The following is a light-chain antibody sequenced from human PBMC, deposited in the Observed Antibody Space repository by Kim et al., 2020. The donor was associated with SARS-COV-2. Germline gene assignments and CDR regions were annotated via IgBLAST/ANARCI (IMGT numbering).Light chain of an antibody. CDR2: GAS. J-gene: IGKJ4*01. V-gene: IGKV3-15*01. CDR1: QSVSSD. Sequence: EIVMTQSPATLSVSPGEKATLSCRASQSVSSDLAWYQQKPGQAPSLLIFGASTRATGIPARFSGSGSGTEFTLTISSLQSEDFSVYFCQQYNNWPLTFGGGTRWIS. CDR3: QQYNNWPLT.